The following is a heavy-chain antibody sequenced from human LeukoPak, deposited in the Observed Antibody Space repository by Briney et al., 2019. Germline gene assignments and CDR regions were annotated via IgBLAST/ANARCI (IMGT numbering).Heavy chain of an antibody. CDR2: ISSSSSYI. J-gene: IGHJ6*02. CDR3: ARTTTVTPRYYYYGMDV. Sequence: GGSLRLSCAASGFTFSSHSMNWVRQAPGKGLEWVSSISSSSSYIYYADSVKGRFTISRDNAKNSLYLQMNSLRAEDTAVYYCARTTTVTPRYYYYGMDVWGQGTTVTVSS. V-gene: IGHV3-21*01. D-gene: IGHD4-17*01. CDR1: GFTFSSHS.